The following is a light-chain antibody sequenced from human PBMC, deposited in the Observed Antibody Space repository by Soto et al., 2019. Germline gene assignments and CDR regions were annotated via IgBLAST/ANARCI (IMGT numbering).Light chain of an antibody. CDR2: GAS. V-gene: IGKV3-20*01. J-gene: IGKJ3*01. Sequence: EIVLTQSPGTLSLSPGERATLSCLASQSVSSSYLAWYQQKPGQAPRLLIYGASSRATGIPDRFSGSGSGTDFTLTISRLEPEDFAVYYCQQYGRSPFTFGPGTKVDIK. CDR3: QQYGRSPFT. CDR1: QSVSSSY.